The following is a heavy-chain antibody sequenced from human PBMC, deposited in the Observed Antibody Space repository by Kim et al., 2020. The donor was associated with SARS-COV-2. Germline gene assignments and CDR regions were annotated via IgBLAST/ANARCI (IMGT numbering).Heavy chain of an antibody. V-gene: IGHV4-39*01. Sequence: SETLSLTCTVSGGSISSSSYYWGWIRQPPGKGLEWIGSIYYSGSTYYNPSLKSRVTISVDTSKNQFSLKLSPVTAADTAVYYCARHLHEPYDFWSGYYTPSGGLDYWGQGTLVTVSS. CDR3: ARHLHEPYDFWSGYYTPSGGLDY. CDR2: IYYSGST. D-gene: IGHD3-3*01. CDR1: GGSISSSSYY. J-gene: IGHJ4*02.